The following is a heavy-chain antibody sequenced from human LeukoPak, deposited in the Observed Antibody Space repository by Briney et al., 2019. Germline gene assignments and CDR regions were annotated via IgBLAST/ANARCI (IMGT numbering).Heavy chain of an antibody. J-gene: IGHJ4*02. Sequence: GGSLRLSCAASGFTFSSYGMHWVRQAPGKGLEWVAYIRYDGSNKYYEDSMKGRFTISRDNSKNMLYLQMNSLRAEDTAVYYCAKDRVVTAMAAFNGYYFDYWGQGTLVTVSS. D-gene: IGHD2-21*02. CDR2: IRYDGSNK. CDR1: GFTFSSYG. CDR3: AKDRVVTAMAAFNGYYFDY. V-gene: IGHV3-30*02.